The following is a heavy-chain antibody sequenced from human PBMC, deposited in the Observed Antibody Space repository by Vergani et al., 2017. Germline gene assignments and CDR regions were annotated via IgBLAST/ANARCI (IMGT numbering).Heavy chain of an antibody. V-gene: IGHV1-69*02. CDR2: IIPILGIA. Sequence: QVQLVQSGAEVKKPGSSVKVSCKASGGTFSSYTISWVRQAPGQGLEWMGRIIPILGIANYAQKFQGRVTITADKSTSTAYMEMSSLRSEDTAVYYCARVSSSPLYSYYGMDVWGQGTTVTVSS. CDR3: ARVSSSPLYSYYGMDV. J-gene: IGHJ6*02. D-gene: IGHD6-13*01. CDR1: GGTFSSYT.